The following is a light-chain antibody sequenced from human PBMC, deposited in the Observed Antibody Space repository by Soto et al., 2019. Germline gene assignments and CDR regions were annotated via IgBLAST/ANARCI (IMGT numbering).Light chain of an antibody. CDR2: GNS. CDR1: SSNIGAGYD. V-gene: IGLV1-40*01. J-gene: IGLJ2*01. Sequence: QPVLTQPPSVSGAPGQRVTISCTGSSSNIGAGYDVHWYQQLPGTAPKLLIYGNSNRPSGVPDRFSGSKSGTSASLAITGHQAEDEADYYCQSYDSSLSVVFGGGTKLTVL. CDR3: QSYDSSLSVV.